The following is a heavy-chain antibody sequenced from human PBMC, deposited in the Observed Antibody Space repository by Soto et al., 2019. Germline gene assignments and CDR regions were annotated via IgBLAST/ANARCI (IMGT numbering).Heavy chain of an antibody. CDR1: GGSISSGGYY. Sequence: PSETLSLTCTVSGGSISSGGYYWSWIRQSPGKGLEWIGSVYYRGRSYSKSSVKSRVTISVDTSKNQFSLNLNSVTASDTAVYFCVSQRTSVLTQAYFDYWGPGALVTVSS. V-gene: IGHV4-39*01. D-gene: IGHD2-8*01. J-gene: IGHJ4*02. CDR3: VSQRTSVLTQAYFDY. CDR2: VYYRGRS.